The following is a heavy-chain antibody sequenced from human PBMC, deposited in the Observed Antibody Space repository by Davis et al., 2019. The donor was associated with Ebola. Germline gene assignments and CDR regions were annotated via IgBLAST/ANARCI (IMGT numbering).Heavy chain of an antibody. Sequence: GESLKISCAASGFTFSDYYMSWVRQAPGKGLEWVANIKQDGSEKYYVDSVKGRFTISRDNAKNSLYLQMNSLRAEDTAVYYCARERAAAYFDYWGQGTLVTVSS. J-gene: IGHJ4*02. CDR2: IKQDGSEK. D-gene: IGHD6-13*01. V-gene: IGHV3-7*03. CDR3: ARERAAAYFDY. CDR1: GFTFSDYY.